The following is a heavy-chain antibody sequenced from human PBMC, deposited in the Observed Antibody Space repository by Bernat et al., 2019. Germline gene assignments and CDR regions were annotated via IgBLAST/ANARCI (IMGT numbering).Heavy chain of an antibody. V-gene: IGHV3-7*03. Sequence: EVQLVESGGGLVQPGGSLRLSCAASGFTFSSYWMSWVRQAPEKGLEWVANINRDGSGTYYVDSVKGRFTISRDNAKNSLYLQMNSLKTEETAVYYCARGGVNGGIGTGRDRGGGHGGQGTLVTVSS. CDR2: INRDGSGT. CDR3: ARGGVNGGIGTGRDRGGGH. J-gene: IGHJ4*02. D-gene: IGHD4-23*01. CDR1: GFTFSSYW.